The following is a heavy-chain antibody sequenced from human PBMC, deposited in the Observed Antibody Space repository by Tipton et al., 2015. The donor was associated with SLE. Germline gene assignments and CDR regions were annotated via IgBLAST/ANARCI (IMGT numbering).Heavy chain of an antibody. CDR2: IWYDGTNR. J-gene: IGHJ6*03. CDR3: AKAVSWNFDYYYMDV. CDR1: GLTFINYG. Sequence: SLRLSCEASGLTFINYGMQWVRQAPGKGLEWVAVIWYDGTNRYYADSVKGRFTISRDNSKNTLYLQMNSLRVEDTAVYYCAKAVSWNFDYYYMDVWGKGTTVTVSS. D-gene: IGHD1-7*01. V-gene: IGHV3-33*06.